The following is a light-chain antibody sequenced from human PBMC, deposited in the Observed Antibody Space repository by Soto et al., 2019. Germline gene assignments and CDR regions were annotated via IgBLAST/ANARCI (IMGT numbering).Light chain of an antibody. V-gene: IGKV3-20*01. CDR3: QQYGSSPWT. Sequence: EIVLTQSPGTLSLSPGERATLSCRDSQSVSSSYLAWYQQKPGQAPRLLIYGASSRATGIPDRFSGSGSGTDFTLTISRLEPEDFAVYYCQQYGSSPWTFGQATKVEIK. CDR2: GAS. CDR1: QSVSSSY. J-gene: IGKJ1*01.